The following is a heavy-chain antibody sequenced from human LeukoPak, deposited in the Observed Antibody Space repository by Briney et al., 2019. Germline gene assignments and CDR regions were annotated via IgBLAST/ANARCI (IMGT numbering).Heavy chain of an antibody. Sequence: PSETLSLTCAVYGGSFSGYYWSWIRQPPGKGLEWIGEINHSGSTNYNPSLKSRVTISVDTSKNQFSLKLSSVTAADTAVYYCARRLGYRSNWGQGTLVTVSS. CDR2: INHSGST. V-gene: IGHV4-34*01. D-gene: IGHD2-2*01. J-gene: IGHJ4*02. CDR3: ARRLGYRSN. CDR1: GGSFSGYY.